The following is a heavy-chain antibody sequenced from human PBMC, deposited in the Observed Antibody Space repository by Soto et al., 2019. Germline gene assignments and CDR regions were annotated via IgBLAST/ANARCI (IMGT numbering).Heavy chain of an antibody. J-gene: IGHJ6*02. V-gene: IGHV6-1*01. CDR1: GDSVSSNSAA. D-gene: IGHD5-12*01. Sequence: QSQTLSLTCAISGDSVSSNSAAWNWIRQSPSRGLEWLGRTYYRSKWYNDYAVSVKSRITINPDTSKNQFSLQLNSVTPEDTAVYYCARAGGYDSPSLGNYGMDVWGQGTTVTVSS. CDR2: TYYRSKWYN. CDR3: ARAGGYDSPSLGNYGMDV.